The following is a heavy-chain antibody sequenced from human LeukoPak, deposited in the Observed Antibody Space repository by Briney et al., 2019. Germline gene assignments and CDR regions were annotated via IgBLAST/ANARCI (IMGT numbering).Heavy chain of an antibody. J-gene: IGHJ4*02. Sequence: GGSLRLSCAASGFTVSSNYTSWVRQAPGKGLEWVSVIYSGGNTYYADSVKGRFTISRDDSKNTLYLQMNSLKTEDTAVYYCTTPEPQVDYWGQGTLVTVSS. CDR2: IYSGGNT. V-gene: IGHV3-66*04. CDR3: TTPEPQVDY. CDR1: GFTVSSNY.